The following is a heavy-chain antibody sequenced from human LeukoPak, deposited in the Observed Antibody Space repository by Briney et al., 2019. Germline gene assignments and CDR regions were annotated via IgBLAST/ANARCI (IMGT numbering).Heavy chain of an antibody. CDR1: GGSFSGYY. Sequence: SETLSLTCAAYGGSFSGYYWSWIRQPPGKGLEWIGEINHRGSTNYNPSLKSRVTISVVTPKNQFSLKVSSATAADTAVYYCARGLFSLRYYDYWGQGTLVTVSS. CDR3: ARGLFSLRYYDY. CDR2: INHRGST. J-gene: IGHJ4*02. V-gene: IGHV4-34*01. D-gene: IGHD3-9*01.